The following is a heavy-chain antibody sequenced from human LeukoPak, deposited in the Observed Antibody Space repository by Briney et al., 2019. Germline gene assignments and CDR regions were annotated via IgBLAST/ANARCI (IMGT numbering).Heavy chain of an antibody. V-gene: IGHV4-59*08. CDR1: GGSISSYY. CDR2: IHYSGST. J-gene: IGHJ4*02. Sequence: PSKALSLTCTVSGGSISSYYWNWIRQSPVKGLEWIGYIHYSGSTNYNPSLKSRATISMDMSKSQFSLKMDSVTAADTAVYFCASSEWRWGGITNFDSWGQGTLVTVSS. CDR3: ASSEWRWGGITNFDS. D-gene: IGHD1-14*01.